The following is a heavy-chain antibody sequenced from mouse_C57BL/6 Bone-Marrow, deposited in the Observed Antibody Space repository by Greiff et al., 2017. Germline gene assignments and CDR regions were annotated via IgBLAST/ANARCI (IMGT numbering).Heavy chain of an antibody. Sequence: QVQLQQPGAELVKPGASVKLSCKASGYTFTSYWMHWVKQRPGQGLAWIGMLHPNSGSTNYNEKFKSKATLTVDKSSSTAYMQLSSLTSEDSAVYYCARNGYDVSFAYWGQGTLVTVSA. CDR3: ARNGYDVSFAY. CDR1: GYTFTSYW. V-gene: IGHV1-64*01. CDR2: LHPNSGST. D-gene: IGHD2-2*01. J-gene: IGHJ3*01.